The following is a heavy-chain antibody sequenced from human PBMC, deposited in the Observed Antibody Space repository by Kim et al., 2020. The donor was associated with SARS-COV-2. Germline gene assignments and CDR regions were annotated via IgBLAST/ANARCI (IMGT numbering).Heavy chain of an antibody. CDR3: VRADHGQHFDY. V-gene: IGHV1-46*01. CDR2: INPSGDEA. Sequence: ASVKVSCRASGYTFSDYYMHWVRQAPGQGLEWMGIINPSGDEANYTQKIQDRLTVTRDTSTSTVYMELSSLTSEDTAMYYCVRADHGQHFDYWGQGTLLTVSS. J-gene: IGHJ4*02. CDR1: GYTFSDYY.